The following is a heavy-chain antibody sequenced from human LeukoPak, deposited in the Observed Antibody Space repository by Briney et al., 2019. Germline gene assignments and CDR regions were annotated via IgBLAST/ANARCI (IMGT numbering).Heavy chain of an antibody. D-gene: IGHD6-13*01. Sequence: GGSLRLSCAASGFTVSSNYMSWVRQAPGKGLEWVSVIYSGGSTYYADSVKGRFTISRDNSKNTLYLQMNSLRAEDAAVYYCARASSSWGLVDCWGQGTLVTVSS. CDR3: ARASSSWGLVDC. J-gene: IGHJ4*02. CDR1: GFTVSSNY. V-gene: IGHV3-66*02. CDR2: IYSGGST.